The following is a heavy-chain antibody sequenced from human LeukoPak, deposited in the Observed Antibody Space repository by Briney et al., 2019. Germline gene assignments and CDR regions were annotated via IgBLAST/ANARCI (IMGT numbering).Heavy chain of an antibody. Sequence: SEALSLTCTVSGGSISSYYWSWIRQPAGKGLEWIGRIYTSGSTYYNPSLKSRVTISVDTSKNQFSLKLSSVTAADTAVYYCAREPTITGTTPPTNWFDPWGQGTLVTVSS. D-gene: IGHD1-20*01. CDR2: IYTSGST. V-gene: IGHV4-4*07. CDR1: GGSISSYY. CDR3: AREPTITGTTPPTNWFDP. J-gene: IGHJ5*02.